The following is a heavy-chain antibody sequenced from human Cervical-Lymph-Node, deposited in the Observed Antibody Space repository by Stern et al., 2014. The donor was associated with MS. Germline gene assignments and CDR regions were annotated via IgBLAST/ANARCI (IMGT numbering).Heavy chain of an antibody. Sequence: QVQLVQSGAEVKKPGSSVKVSCKASGGTFSSYAISWVRQAPGQGLEWMGGIIPIFGTANYAQKFQGRVTITADESTSTAYMELSSLRSEDTAVYYCARGGSLPAGYYDRDPYYFDYWGQGTLVTVSS. D-gene: IGHD3-22*01. V-gene: IGHV1-69*01. CDR1: GGTFSSYA. CDR3: ARGGSLPAGYYDRDPYYFDY. J-gene: IGHJ4*02. CDR2: IIPIFGTA.